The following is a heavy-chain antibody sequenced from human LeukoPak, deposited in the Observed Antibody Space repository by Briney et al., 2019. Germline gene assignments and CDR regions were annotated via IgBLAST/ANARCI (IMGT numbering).Heavy chain of an antibody. Sequence: SETLSLTCTVSGGSISSYYWSWIRQPAGKGLEWIGRIYTSGSTNYNPSLKSRVTMSVDTSKNQFSLKLSSVTAADTAVYYCARVTTRYYYYYMDVWSKGTTVTVSS. J-gene: IGHJ6*03. CDR2: IYTSGST. CDR1: GGSISSYY. CDR3: ARVTTRYYYYYMDV. D-gene: IGHD3-22*01. V-gene: IGHV4-4*07.